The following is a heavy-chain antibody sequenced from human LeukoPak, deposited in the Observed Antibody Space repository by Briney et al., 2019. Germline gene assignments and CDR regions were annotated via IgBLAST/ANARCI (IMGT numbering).Heavy chain of an antibody. CDR1: GFIFSTYS. V-gene: IGHV3-48*04. D-gene: IGHD1-26*01. CDR3: ARDASGSFYDY. Sequence: GGSLRLSCAASGFIFSTYSMNWVRQAPGKGLEWVSYISDSGITIFYADSVKGRFTISRDNAKNSLYLQMHSLTAADTAVYYCARDASGSFYDYWGQGTLVTVSS. J-gene: IGHJ4*02. CDR2: ISDSGITI.